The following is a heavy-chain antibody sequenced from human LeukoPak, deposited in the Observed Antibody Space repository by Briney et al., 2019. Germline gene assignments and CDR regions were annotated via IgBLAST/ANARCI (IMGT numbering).Heavy chain of an antibody. Sequence: SETLSLTCTVSDGAISSYYWSWIRQPPGKGLEWIGYIYHSGSTYYNPSLKSRVTISVDRSKNQFSLKLSSVTAADTAVYYCARGRRLTTVTTPLDYWGQGTLVTVSS. CDR2: IYHSGST. V-gene: IGHV4-59*12. D-gene: IGHD4-11*01. J-gene: IGHJ4*02. CDR1: DGAISSYY. CDR3: ARGRRLTTVTTPLDY.